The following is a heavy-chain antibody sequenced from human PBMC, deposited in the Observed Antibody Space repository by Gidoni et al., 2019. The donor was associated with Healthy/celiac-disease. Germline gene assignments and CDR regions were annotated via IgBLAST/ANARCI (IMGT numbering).Heavy chain of an antibody. Sequence: EVQLVESGGGLVQPGGSLRLSCAASGFPFSSYDMHWVRQATGKGLEWVSAIGTAGDTYYPGSVKGRFTISRENAKNSLYLQMNSLRAGDTAVYYCARAGGYYYGSGRNVPGAFDIWGQGTMVTVSS. J-gene: IGHJ3*02. V-gene: IGHV3-13*04. CDR1: GFPFSSYD. D-gene: IGHD3-10*01. CDR2: IGTAGDT. CDR3: ARAGGYYYGSGRNVPGAFDI.